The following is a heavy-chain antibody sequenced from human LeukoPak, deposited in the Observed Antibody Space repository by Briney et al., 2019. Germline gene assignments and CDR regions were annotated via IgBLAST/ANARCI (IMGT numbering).Heavy chain of an antibody. J-gene: IGHJ4*02. CDR2: INPNSGGT. V-gene: IGHV1-2*02. CDR1: GYTFTCYY. CDR3: ARDRADYYDSSGYCV. D-gene: IGHD3-22*01. Sequence: ASVTVSFTSSGYTFTCYYMHWVRQAPGQGLEWMGWINPNSGGTNYAQKFQGRVTMTRDTSISTAYMELSRLRSDDTAVYYCARDRADYYDSSGYCVWGQGTLVTVSS.